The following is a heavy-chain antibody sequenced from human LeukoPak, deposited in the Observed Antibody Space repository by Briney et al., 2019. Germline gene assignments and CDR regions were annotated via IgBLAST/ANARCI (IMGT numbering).Heavy chain of an antibody. D-gene: IGHD3-10*01. J-gene: IGHJ5*02. CDR3: ARATMVRGVPYNWFDP. CDR2: IYNSGST. CDR1: GGSISSYY. V-gene: IGHV4-4*07. Sequence: PSETLSLTCTVSGGSISSYYWSWIRQPAGKGLEWIGRIYNSGSTTYNPSLKSRVTMSVDTSKNQFSLKLSSVTAADTAMYYCARATMVRGVPYNWFDPWGQGTLVTVSS.